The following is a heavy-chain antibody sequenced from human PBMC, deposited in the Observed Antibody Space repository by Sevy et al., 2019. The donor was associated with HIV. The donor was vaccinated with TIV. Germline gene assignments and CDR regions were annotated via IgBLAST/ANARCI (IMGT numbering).Heavy chain of an antibody. V-gene: IGHV3-21*01. Sequence: GGSLRLSCAASGFTFSPYSMNWVRQAPGKGLEWVSSISSSSSYIYYGDSVKGRFIISRDNAKNSLNLQMNSLRAEDKAVYYCAREGGHVNIFGVVPRDAMDVWGQGTTVTVSS. CDR1: GFTFSPYS. J-gene: IGHJ6*02. D-gene: IGHD3-3*02. CDR3: AREGGHVNIFGVVPRDAMDV. CDR2: ISSSSSYI.